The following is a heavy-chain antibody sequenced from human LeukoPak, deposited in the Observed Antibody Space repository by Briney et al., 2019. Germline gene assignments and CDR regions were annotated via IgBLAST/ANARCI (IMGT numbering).Heavy chain of an antibody. CDR1: GGSISSYY. J-gene: IGHJ4*02. Sequence: PSETLSLTCTVSGGSISSYYWSWIRQPPGKGLEWIGSIYHSGSTYCNPSLKSRVTISVDTSKNQFSLKPSSVTAADTAVYYCARDPSFSPIAAATRAHFDYWGQGTLVTVSS. D-gene: IGHD6-13*01. CDR2: IYHSGST. CDR3: ARDPSFSPIAAATRAHFDY. V-gene: IGHV4-38-2*02.